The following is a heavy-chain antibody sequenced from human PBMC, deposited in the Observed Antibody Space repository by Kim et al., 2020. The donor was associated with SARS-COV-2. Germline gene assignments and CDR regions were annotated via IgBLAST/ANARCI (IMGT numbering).Heavy chain of an antibody. V-gene: IGHV3-48*03. D-gene: IGHD3-10*01. Sequence: GGSLRLSCAASGFTFSSHEMNWVRQAPGKGLEWVSYISSSGSTIYYADSVKGRFTISRDNAKNSLYLQMNSLRAEDTAVYYCARELVVSYYYGSGSYTGNYYYGMDVWGQGTTVTVSS. CDR1: GFTFSSHE. J-gene: IGHJ6*02. CDR3: ARELVVSYYYGSGSYTGNYYYGMDV. CDR2: ISSSGSTI.